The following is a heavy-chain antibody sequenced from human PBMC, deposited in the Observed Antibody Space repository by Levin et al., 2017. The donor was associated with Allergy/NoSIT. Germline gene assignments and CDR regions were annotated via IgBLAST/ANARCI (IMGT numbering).Heavy chain of an antibody. D-gene: IGHD6-19*01. J-gene: IGHJ4*02. V-gene: IGHV4-4*07. CDR1: GGSISNYY. Sequence: PGGSLRLSCSVSGGSISNYYWNWIRQPAGKGLEWIGRIHISGSTNYNPSLKSRVSVSVDTSKNQFSLKLTSVTAADTAVYFCSRSTYNSGPYEFWGQGTLVTVSS. CDR2: IHISGST. CDR3: SRSTYNSGPYEF.